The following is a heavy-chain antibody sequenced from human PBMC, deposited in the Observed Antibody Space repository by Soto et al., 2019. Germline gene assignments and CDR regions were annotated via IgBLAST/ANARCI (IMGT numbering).Heavy chain of an antibody. Sequence: QVKLVHSAAEVKKPGSSVKVSCKASGGTFSSHSISWVRQAPGQGLEWMGRIIPILGIATYAKKFRGRVTITADKSTSTAFTELSSLRSADTAVYYWASDQGTVTSASGVDVWGQGTTVTVSS. CDR1: GGTFSSHS. J-gene: IGHJ6*02. D-gene: IGHD4-17*01. CDR3: ASDQGTVTSASGVDV. V-gene: IGHV1-69*02. CDR2: IIPILGIA.